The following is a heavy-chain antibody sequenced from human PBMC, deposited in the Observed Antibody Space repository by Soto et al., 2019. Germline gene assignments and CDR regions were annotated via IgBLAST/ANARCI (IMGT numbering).Heavy chain of an antibody. J-gene: IGHJ4*02. CDR2: IYYSGST. D-gene: IGHD2-15*01. CDR3: ARDSGYCSGGSCYSRVDY. Sequence: SETLSLTCTVSGGSISSYYWSWIRQPPGKGLEWIGYIYYSGSTNYNPSLKSRVTISVDTSKNQFSLKLSSVTAADTAVYYCARDSGYCSGGSCYSRVDYWGQGTLVTVSS. V-gene: IGHV4-59*01. CDR1: GGSISSYY.